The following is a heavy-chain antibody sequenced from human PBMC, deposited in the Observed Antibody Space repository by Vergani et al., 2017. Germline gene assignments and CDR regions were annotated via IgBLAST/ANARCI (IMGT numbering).Heavy chain of an antibody. CDR1: GGSISSGGFY. Sequence: QLQESGPGLVKPSQILSLTCTVSGGSISSGGFYWSWIRQPPGKGLEWIGYIYYSENTYYNPSLKSRVTMSVDTSKNQFSLKLTSMTAADTAVYYCARVSRDYNYYYYMDVWGKGTTVTVSS. CDR2: IYYSENT. J-gene: IGHJ6*03. CDR3: ARVSRDYNYYYYMDV. V-gene: IGHV4-30-4*01.